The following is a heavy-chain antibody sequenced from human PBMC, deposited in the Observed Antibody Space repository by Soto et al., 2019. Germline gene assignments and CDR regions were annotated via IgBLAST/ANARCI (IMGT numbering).Heavy chain of an antibody. CDR3: ANGRATYGLLTHDY. J-gene: IGHJ4*02. CDR1: GFSFRNYA. V-gene: IGHV3-23*01. Sequence: PGGSLRLSCAASGFSFRNYAMSWVRQAPGKGLEWISTLTGSSSNIYYADSVKGRFAISRDNSRNTLYLQMHSLTAEDTAVYYCANGRATYGLLTHDYWGQGTLVTVSS. CDR2: LTGSSSNI. D-gene: IGHD3-9*01.